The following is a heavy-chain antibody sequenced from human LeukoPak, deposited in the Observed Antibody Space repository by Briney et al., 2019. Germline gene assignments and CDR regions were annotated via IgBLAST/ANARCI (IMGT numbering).Heavy chain of an antibody. D-gene: IGHD1-26*01. CDR3: ASRSGRQWLPYFDY. V-gene: IGHV3-49*04. CDR1: GFTFSSYT. J-gene: IGHJ4*02. Sequence: GGSLRLSCAASGFTFSSYTMKWVRQAPGKGLEWVGFIRSKAYGGTTEYAASVKGRFTISRDDSKSIAYLQMNSLKTEDTAVYHCASRSGRQWLPYFDYWGQGALVTVSS. CDR2: IRSKAYGGTT.